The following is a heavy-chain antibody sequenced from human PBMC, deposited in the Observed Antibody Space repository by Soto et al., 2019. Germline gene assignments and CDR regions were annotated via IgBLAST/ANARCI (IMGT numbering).Heavy chain of an antibody. D-gene: IGHD1-26*01. Sequence: SETLSLTCTVSGGSISSYYWSWIRQPPGKGLEWIGYIYYSGSTNYNPSLKSRVTISVDTSKNQFSLKLSSVTAADTAVYYCAKDQPASLRGAEDYYYYYGMDVWGQGTTVTVSS. CDR1: GGSISSYY. CDR2: IYYSGST. J-gene: IGHJ6*02. CDR3: AKDQPASLRGAEDYYYYYGMDV. V-gene: IGHV4-59*01.